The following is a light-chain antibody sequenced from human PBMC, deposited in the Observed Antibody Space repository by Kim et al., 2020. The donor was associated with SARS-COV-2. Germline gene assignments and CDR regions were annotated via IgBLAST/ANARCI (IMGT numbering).Light chain of an antibody. Sequence: GQKVTISCYGRSSNIGNNYVSWYQQLPGTATKLLIYDNNKRPSGIPDRFSGSKSGTSATLGITGLQTGDEADYYCGTWDSSLSAPVFGGGTKLTVL. CDR1: SSNIGNNY. CDR3: GTWDSSLSAPV. J-gene: IGLJ3*02. V-gene: IGLV1-51*01. CDR2: DNN.